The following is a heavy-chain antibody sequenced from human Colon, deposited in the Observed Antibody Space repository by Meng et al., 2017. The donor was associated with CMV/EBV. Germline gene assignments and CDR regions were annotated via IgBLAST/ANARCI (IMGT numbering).Heavy chain of an antibody. CDR2: INSNSGAT. Sequence: QVRLVQSGDEVKKPGASVKVSCKTSGYTFRDYHIHWVRQAPGQGLEWMGWINSNSGATDYAQKFQGRFTMTRDTSITTVYMELSSLRSDDTAVYYCARDPSGSRVPFDYWGQGSLVTVSS. CDR3: ARDPSGSRVPFDY. CDR1: GYTFRDYH. V-gene: IGHV1-2*02. J-gene: IGHJ4*02. D-gene: IGHD1-26*01.